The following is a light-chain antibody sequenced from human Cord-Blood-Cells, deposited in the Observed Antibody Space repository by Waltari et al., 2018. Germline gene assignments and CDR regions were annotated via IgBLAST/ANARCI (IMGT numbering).Light chain of an antibody. CDR3: QQSYSTPLT. Sequence: DIQMTQSPSSLSASVGDRVTITCRASQSISSYLNWYQQKPGKAPKLLIYAASSLQSGVPPRFSGSGSGTDFTLTISSLQPEDCATYYCQQSYSTPLTFGGGTKVEIK. CDR2: AAS. CDR1: QSISSY. J-gene: IGKJ4*01. V-gene: IGKV1-39*01.